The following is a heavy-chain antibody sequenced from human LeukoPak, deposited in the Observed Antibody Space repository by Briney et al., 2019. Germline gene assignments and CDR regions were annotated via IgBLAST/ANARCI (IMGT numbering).Heavy chain of an antibody. CDR1: GFTFSSYA. D-gene: IGHD4-17*01. Sequence: GGSLRLSCAASGFTFSSYAMSWVRQAPGKGLEWVSAISGSGGSTYYADSVKGRFTISRDNSKNTLYLQMNSLRAEDTAVYCCAGHGDYEGYFDYWGQGTLVTVSS. V-gene: IGHV3-23*01. J-gene: IGHJ4*02. CDR2: ISGSGGST. CDR3: AGHGDYEGYFDY.